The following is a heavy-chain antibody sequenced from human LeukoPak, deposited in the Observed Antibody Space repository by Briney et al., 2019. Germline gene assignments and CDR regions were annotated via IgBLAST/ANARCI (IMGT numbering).Heavy chain of an antibody. J-gene: IGHJ1*01. CDR2: IYDSGST. CDR3: ARGQFYHDSTGLGV. V-gene: IGHV4-59*01. Sequence: SETLSLTCTVSGGSIRSYYWSWIRQPPGKGLEWIGNIYDSGSTKYNPSLKSRVTISLDTSRSEFSLKLSSATAADTAVYHCARGQFYHDSTGLGVWGQGTLVTVSS. CDR1: GGSIRSYY. D-gene: IGHD3-22*01.